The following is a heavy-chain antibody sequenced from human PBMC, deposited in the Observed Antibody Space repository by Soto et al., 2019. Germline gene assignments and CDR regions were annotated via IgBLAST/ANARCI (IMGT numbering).Heavy chain of an antibody. V-gene: IGHV3-21*01. D-gene: IGHD1-7*01. CDR3: VRAPNYIYLYDAFDI. CDR2: ISGSSNYI. CDR1: GFTFNTYS. J-gene: IGHJ3*02. Sequence: GSLRLSCAASGFTFNTYSMNWVRQAPGKGLEWVSCISGSSNYIYYADSVKGRFTISRDNAKNSLYLQLNSLGAEDTAVYYCVRAPNYIYLYDAFDIWGQGTMVTVSS.